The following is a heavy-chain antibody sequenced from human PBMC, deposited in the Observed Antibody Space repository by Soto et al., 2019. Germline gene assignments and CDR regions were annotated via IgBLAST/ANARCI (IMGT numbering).Heavy chain of an antibody. J-gene: IGHJ5*02. CDR1: GGSISSGGYS. CDR3: ARVPSP. CDR2: IYHSAST. Sequence: QLQLQESGSGLVKPSQTLSLTCAVSGGSISSGGYSWSWIRQPPGKGLEWIGYIYHSASTYYNPSPXSXXTISVDRSKIQFSLTLSSVTAADTAVYYCARVPSPWGQGTLVTVSS. V-gene: IGHV4-30-2*01.